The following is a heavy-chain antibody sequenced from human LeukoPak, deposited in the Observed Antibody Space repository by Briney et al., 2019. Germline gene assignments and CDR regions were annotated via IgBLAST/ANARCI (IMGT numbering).Heavy chain of an antibody. CDR2: ISNSGSII. D-gene: IGHD3-22*01. CDR1: GFTFSSYE. V-gene: IGHV3-48*03. J-gene: IGHJ4*02. Sequence: GGSLRLSCAASGFTFSSYEMNWVRQAPGKGLEWVSYISNSGSIIYYADSVKGRFTISRDNAKNSLYLQMNSLRAEDTAVYYCARDLYYYDSSGYSTYWGQGTLVTVSS. CDR3: ARDLYYYDSSGYSTY.